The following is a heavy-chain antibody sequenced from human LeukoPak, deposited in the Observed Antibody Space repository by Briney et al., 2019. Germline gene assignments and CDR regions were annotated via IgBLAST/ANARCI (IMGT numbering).Heavy chain of an antibody. CDR1: GFTFSSYG. CDR2: IRYDGSNK. J-gene: IGHJ4*02. Sequence: AGGSLRLSCAASGFTFSSYGMHWVRQAPGKGLEWVAFIRYDGSNKYYADSVKGRFAISRDNSKNTLYLQMNSLRAEDTAVYYCAKDSADYYDSSGPFDYWGQGTLVTVSS. CDR3: AKDSADYYDSSGPFDY. V-gene: IGHV3-30*02. D-gene: IGHD3-22*01.